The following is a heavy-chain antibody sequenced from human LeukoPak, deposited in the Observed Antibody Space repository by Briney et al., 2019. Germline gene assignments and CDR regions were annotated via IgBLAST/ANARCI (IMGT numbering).Heavy chain of an antibody. Sequence: GGSRRLSCAASGFTFRTYGRHWVRQAPGKGLEWVAVIWYDGSEKYYADSVKGRFTISRDNFKNTLYLQMDSLRVEDTAVYYCAKDLGSGWYYVDNWGQGTLVTVSS. V-gene: IGHV3-33*06. CDR2: IWYDGSEK. J-gene: IGHJ4*02. D-gene: IGHD6-19*01. CDR1: GFTFRTYG. CDR3: AKDLGSGWYYVDN.